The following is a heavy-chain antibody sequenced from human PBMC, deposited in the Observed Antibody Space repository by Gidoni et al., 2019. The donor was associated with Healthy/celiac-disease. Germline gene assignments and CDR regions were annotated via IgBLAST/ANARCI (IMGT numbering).Heavy chain of an antibody. V-gene: IGHV3-30-3*01. D-gene: IGHD2-8*01. CDR3: ARLYCTNGVCSDYYYYGMDV. CDR1: GSTGSSYA. Sequence: GSTGSSYAMHWVRQAPGKGLEWVAVISYDGSNKYYADSVKGRFTISRDNSKNTLYLQMNSLRAEDTAVYYCARLYCTNGVCSDYYYYGMDVWGQGTTVTVSS. J-gene: IGHJ6*02. CDR2: ISYDGSNK.